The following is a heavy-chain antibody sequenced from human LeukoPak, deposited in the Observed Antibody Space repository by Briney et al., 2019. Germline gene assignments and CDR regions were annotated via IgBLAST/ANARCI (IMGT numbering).Heavy chain of an antibody. D-gene: IGHD6-6*01. Sequence: ASVKVSCKASGFTFTSSAVQWVRQARGQRLEWIGWIIVGSGNTKYAQNFQERVTITRDMSTITAYMELSSLRSEDTAVYYCAADPPYTSSSGYWGQGTLVTVSS. CDR1: GFTFTSSA. CDR3: AADPPYTSSSGY. V-gene: IGHV1-58*01. J-gene: IGHJ4*02. CDR2: IIVGSGNT.